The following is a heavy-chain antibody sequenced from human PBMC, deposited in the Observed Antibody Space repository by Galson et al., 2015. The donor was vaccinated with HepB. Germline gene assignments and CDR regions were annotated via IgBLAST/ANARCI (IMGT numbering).Heavy chain of an antibody. J-gene: IGHJ4*02. V-gene: IGHV1-69*13. CDR2: ITPIFGIA. Sequence: SVKVSCKASGGTFSSYAISWVRQAPGQGLEWMGGITPIFGIANYAQKFQGRVTITADESTSTAYMELSSLRSEDTAVYYCALDDSSGYYFLDRDDYWGQGTLVTVSS. CDR3: ALDDSSGYYFLDRDDY. CDR1: GGTFSSYA. D-gene: IGHD3-22*01.